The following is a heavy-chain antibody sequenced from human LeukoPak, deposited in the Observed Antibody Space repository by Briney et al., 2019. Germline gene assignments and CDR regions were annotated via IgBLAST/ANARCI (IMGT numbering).Heavy chain of an antibody. Sequence: GGSLRLSCAASGFPFGSYEMNWVRQAPGMGLEWVSYISSGGRTIHYADSVKGRFTISRDNAKNSLYLQMNSLRAEDTAVYCCVRNYYLDFWGQGTLVTVSS. V-gene: IGHV3-48*03. J-gene: IGHJ4*02. CDR2: ISSGGRTI. D-gene: IGHD1-7*01. CDR1: GFPFGSYE. CDR3: VRNYYLDF.